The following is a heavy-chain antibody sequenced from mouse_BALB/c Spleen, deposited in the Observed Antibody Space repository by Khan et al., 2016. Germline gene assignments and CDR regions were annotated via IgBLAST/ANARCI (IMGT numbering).Heavy chain of an antibody. CDR3: ARGGYRYPFAY. V-gene: IGHV3-2*02. CDR2: ISYSGST. Sequence: EVQLQESGPGLVKPSQSLSLTCTVTGYSLTSDYAWNWIRQFPGNKLEWMGYISYSGSTSYTPSLKSRISITRDTSKNQFFLQLNSVTTEDTATYYCARGGYRYPFAYWGQGTLVTVSA. CDR1: GYSLTSDYA. J-gene: IGHJ3*01. D-gene: IGHD2-14*01.